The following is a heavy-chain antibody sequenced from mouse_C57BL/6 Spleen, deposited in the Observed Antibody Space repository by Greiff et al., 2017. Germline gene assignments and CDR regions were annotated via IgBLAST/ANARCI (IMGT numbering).Heavy chain of an antibody. CDR1: GYAFSSSW. V-gene: IGHV1-82*01. CDR2: IYPGDGDT. Sequence: QVQLQQSGPELVKPGASVKISCKASGYAFSSSWMNWVKQRPGKGLEWIGRIYPGDGDTNYNGKFKGKATLTADKSSSTAYMQLSSLTSEDSAVYFCARSHYYGSSYGYFEGWGTGTTVTVSS. J-gene: IGHJ1*03. D-gene: IGHD1-1*01. CDR3: ARSHYYGSSYGYFEG.